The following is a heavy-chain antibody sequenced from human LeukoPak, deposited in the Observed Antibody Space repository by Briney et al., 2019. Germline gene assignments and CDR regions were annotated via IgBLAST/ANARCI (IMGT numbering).Heavy chain of an antibody. D-gene: IGHD6-19*01. CDR2: IYYSGST. J-gene: IGHJ4*02. CDR3: ARARKAGADHYFAY. Sequence: PGGSLRLSCAASGFTLSSYAMSWVRQAPGKGLEWIGYIYYSGSTNYNPSLKSRVTISVDTSKNQFSLKLSSVTAADTALNYCARARKAGADHYFAYGGQGTLVTASS. V-gene: IGHV4-59*01. CDR1: GFTLSSYA.